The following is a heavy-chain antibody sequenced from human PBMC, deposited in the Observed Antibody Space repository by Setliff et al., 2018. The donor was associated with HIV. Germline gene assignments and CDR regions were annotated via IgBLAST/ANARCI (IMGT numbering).Heavy chain of an antibody. Sequence: ASVKVSCTASGYTFTGYYMHWVRQAPGQGLEWMGWINPHSGDTNYAQKFQDRVTMTRDTSVNIAYMQLSRLRSDDTAVYYCARAPTLFGVEYYYYFGMDVWGQGTTVTVSS. V-gene: IGHV1-2*02. CDR2: INPHSGDT. J-gene: IGHJ6*02. CDR3: ARAPTLFGVEYYYYFGMDV. D-gene: IGHD3-3*01. CDR1: GYTFTGYY.